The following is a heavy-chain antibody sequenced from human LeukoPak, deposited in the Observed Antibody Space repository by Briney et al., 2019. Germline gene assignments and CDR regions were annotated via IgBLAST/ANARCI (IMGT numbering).Heavy chain of an antibody. Sequence: SETLSLTCTVSGGSISSYYWSWIRQPAGKGLEWIGRIYTSGSTNYNPSLKSRVTMSVDTSKNQFSLKLSSVTAADTAVYYCVCSRIQLWPRRVDWFDPWGQGTLVTVSS. CDR1: GGSISSYY. CDR3: VCSRIQLWPRRVDWFDP. D-gene: IGHD5-18*01. J-gene: IGHJ5*02. V-gene: IGHV4-4*07. CDR2: IYTSGST.